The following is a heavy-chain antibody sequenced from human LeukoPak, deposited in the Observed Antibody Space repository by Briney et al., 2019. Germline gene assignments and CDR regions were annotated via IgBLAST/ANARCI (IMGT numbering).Heavy chain of an antibody. CDR1: GFTFSSCV. V-gene: IGHV3-23*01. CDR3: AKDGIWFGQNWFDP. J-gene: IGHJ5*02. CDR2: LSASAGTA. Sequence: PGGSLRLSCAASGFTFSSCVMHWVRQAPGKGLEWVSGLSASAGTAHYADSAKGRFTISRDNSKNTLYLQMNDLRAEDTAVYHCAKDGIWFGQNWFDPWGQGTLVTVSS. D-gene: IGHD3-10*01.